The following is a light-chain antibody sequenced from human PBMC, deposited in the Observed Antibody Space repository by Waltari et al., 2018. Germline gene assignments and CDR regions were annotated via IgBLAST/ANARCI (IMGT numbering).Light chain of an antibody. CDR3: QTWGTDIRGV. CDR2: VNSDGSH. CDR1: SGHSSNP. V-gene: IGLV4-69*01. J-gene: IGLJ3*02. Sequence: QLVLTQSPSVSASLGASVTLTCTLSSGHSSNPIAWHHKQPEKGPRYLMKVNSDGSHRKGDGIPDRFSGSSSGAERYLTISSLQSEDEADYYCQTWGTDIRGVFGGGTKLTVL.